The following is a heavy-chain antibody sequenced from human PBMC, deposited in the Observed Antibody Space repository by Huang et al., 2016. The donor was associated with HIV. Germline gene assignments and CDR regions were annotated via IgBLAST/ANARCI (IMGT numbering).Heavy chain of an antibody. V-gene: IGHV1-18*04. CDR3: ARDRVPAVRYYYGMDV. D-gene: IGHD3-16*02. CDR2: SNTYKGNT. CDR1: DYTFTKYG. Sequence: QVHLVQSGVDVKKPGASVKVSCKASDYTFTKYGVSWVRQAPGQGLEWMEWSNTYKGNTNDANKFQGRVTMTTDKSTNTAYRELGSLRYDDTAVYYCARDRVPAVRYYYGMDVWGQGTTVTVTS. J-gene: IGHJ6*02.